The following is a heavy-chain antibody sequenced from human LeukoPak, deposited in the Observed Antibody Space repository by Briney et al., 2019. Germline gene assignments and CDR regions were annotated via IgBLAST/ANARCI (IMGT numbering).Heavy chain of an antibody. V-gene: IGHV3-74*01. CDR2: INSDGTST. Sequence: PGGSLRLSCAASEFTFSRYWIHWVRQAPGQALVWVSRINSDGTSTIYADSVKGRFTISRDNAKNTLYLQMNSLRAEDTAVYYCARARRDGYNVFDYWAREPWSPSPQ. CDR1: EFTFSRYW. CDR3: ARARRDGYNVFDY. J-gene: IGHJ4*02. D-gene: IGHD5-24*01.